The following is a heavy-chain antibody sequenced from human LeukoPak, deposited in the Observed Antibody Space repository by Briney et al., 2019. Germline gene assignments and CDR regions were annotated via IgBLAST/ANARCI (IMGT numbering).Heavy chain of an antibody. V-gene: IGHV3-30*02. J-gene: IGHJ4*02. Sequence: PGGSLRLSCAASGFTFSSYGMHWVRQAPGKGLESVAFIRYDGSNKYYADSVKGRFTISRDNSKNTLYLQMNSLRAEDTAVYYCANFSPLVGATXPPLXXWGQGTLVTVX. CDR1: GFTFSSYG. CDR3: ANFSPLVGATXPPLXX. CDR2: IRYDGSNK. D-gene: IGHD1-26*01.